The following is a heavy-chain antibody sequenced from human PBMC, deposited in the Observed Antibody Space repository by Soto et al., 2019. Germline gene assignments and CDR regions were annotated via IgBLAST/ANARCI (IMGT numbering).Heavy chain of an antibody. CDR3: ARHDYGGNAAFDI. Sequence: SETLSLTCAGSGGSISSSNWWSWVRQPPGKGLEWIGEIYHSGSTNYNPSLKSRVTISVDKSKNHFSLKLSSVTAADTAVYYCARHDYGGNAAFDIWGQGTMVT. V-gene: IGHV4-4*02. CDR1: GGSISSSNW. D-gene: IGHD4-17*01. CDR2: IYHSGST. J-gene: IGHJ3*02.